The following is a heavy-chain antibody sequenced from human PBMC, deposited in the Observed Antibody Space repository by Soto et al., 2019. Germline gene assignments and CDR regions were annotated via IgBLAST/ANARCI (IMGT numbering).Heavy chain of an antibody. CDR3: AKESDNGAYRYYFDD. V-gene: IGHV3-23*01. D-gene: IGHD2-8*01. J-gene: IGHJ4*02. CDR1: GFTFSSYA. CDR2: ISGRGDST. Sequence: EVQLLESGGILVHPGGSLRLSCAASGFTFSSYAMTWVRQAPGKGLEWVSAISGRGDSTYYADSVKGRFTISRDQSKNTLYLQIHSLRAEDTAVYFCAKESDNGAYRYYFDDWGQGTLGTVSS.